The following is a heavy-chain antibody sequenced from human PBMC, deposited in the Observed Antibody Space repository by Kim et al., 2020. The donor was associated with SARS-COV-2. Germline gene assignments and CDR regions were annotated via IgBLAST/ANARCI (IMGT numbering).Heavy chain of an antibody. CDR3: ARASYGSGSYYNAYFGY. CDR1: GGTFSSYA. D-gene: IGHD3-10*01. J-gene: IGHJ4*02. Sequence: SVKVSCKASGGTFSSYAISWVRQAPGQGLEWMGRIIPILGIANYAQKFQGRVTITADKSTSTAYMELSSLRSEDTAVYYCARASYGSGSYYNAYFGYWGQGTLVTVSS. V-gene: IGHV1-69*04. CDR2: IIPILGIA.